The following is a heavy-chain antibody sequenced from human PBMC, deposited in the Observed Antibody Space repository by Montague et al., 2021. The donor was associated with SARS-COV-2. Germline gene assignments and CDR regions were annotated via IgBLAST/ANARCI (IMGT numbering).Heavy chain of an antibody. Sequence: SETLSLTCTVSGGSISNYYWSWIRQSPGKGLEWIGYVYNTGTTTYSPSLMSRVSITLDTSTNHFSLRLTSVTAADTAVYFCARHMPQRFCIGGRCFPAYGLDVWGQGTAVTVSS. CDR2: VYNTGTT. CDR3: ARHMPQRFCIGGRCFPAYGLDV. D-gene: IGHD2-15*01. CDR1: GGSISNYY. J-gene: IGHJ6*02. V-gene: IGHV4-59*08.